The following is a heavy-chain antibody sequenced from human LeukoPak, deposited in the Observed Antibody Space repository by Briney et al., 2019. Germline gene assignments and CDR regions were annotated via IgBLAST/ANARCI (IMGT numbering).Heavy chain of an antibody. D-gene: IGHD6-13*01. CDR2: MNPNSGNT. CDR1: GYTFTSYD. CDR3: ASDSSLDAFDI. Sequence: GASVKVSCKSSGYTFTSYDINWVRHGTGQGLGWMWWMNPNSGNTGYAQKFQGRVTMTRNSSISTAYMELSSLRSEDTAVYYCASDSSLDAFDIWGQGTMVTVSS. J-gene: IGHJ3*02. V-gene: IGHV1-8*01.